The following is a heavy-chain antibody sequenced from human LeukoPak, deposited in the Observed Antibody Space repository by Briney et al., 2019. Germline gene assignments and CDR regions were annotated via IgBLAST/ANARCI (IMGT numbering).Heavy chain of an antibody. V-gene: IGHV3-23*01. D-gene: IGHD4-23*01. CDR2: ISGSGGST. Sequence: GGSLRLSRAASGFTFSSYAMSWVRQAPGKGLEWVSAISGSGGSTYYADSVKGRFTISRDNSKNTLYLQMNSLRAEDTAVYYCAKDLAYGGNYYFDYWGQGTLVTVSS. CDR1: GFTFSSYA. J-gene: IGHJ4*02. CDR3: AKDLAYGGNYYFDY.